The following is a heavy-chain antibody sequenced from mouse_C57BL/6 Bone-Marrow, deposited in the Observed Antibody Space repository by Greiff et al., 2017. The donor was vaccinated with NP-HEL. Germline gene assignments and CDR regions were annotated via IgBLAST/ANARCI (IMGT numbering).Heavy chain of an antibody. J-gene: IGHJ2*01. V-gene: IGHV3-6*01. CDR3: ARHGYSPFDY. CDR1: GYSITSGYY. Sequence: EVHLVESGPGLVKPSQSLSLTCSVTGYSITSGYYWNWIRQFPGNKLEWMGYISYDGSNNYNPSLKNRISITRDTSKNQFFLKLNSVTTEDTATYYCARHGYSPFDYWGQGTTLTVSS. CDR2: ISYDGSN. D-gene: IGHD2-3*01.